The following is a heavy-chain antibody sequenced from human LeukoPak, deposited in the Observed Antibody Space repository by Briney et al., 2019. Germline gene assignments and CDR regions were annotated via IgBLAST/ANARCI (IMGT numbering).Heavy chain of an antibody. CDR2: MSYDSKYI. D-gene: IGHD6-13*01. CDR3: TTPAAGPRAEYSLY. Sequence: PGGSLRLSCAASGFTFSRYSMNWVRQAPGKGLEWVSSMSYDSKYIYYADSLKGRFTVSRDNARNLMFLQMNNLAVEDTAVYYCTTPAAGPRAEYSLYWGQGTQVTVSS. J-gene: IGHJ1*01. CDR1: GFTFSRYS. V-gene: IGHV3-21*01.